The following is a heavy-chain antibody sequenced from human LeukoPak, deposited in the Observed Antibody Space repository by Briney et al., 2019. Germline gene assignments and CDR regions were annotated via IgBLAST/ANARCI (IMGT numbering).Heavy chain of an antibody. CDR2: MYYSGST. Sequence: SETLSPTCTVSGGSISSNNWSWIRQPPGKGLEWIGFMYYSGSTNYNPSLKGRVTISLDTSQNQFSLKLGSVTAADTAVYYCARVTNIRMGVGYNYYYYMDVWGKGTTVTVSS. V-gene: IGHV4-59*01. D-gene: IGHD2-8*01. J-gene: IGHJ6*03. CDR3: ARVTNIRMGVGYNYYYYMDV. CDR1: GGSISSNN.